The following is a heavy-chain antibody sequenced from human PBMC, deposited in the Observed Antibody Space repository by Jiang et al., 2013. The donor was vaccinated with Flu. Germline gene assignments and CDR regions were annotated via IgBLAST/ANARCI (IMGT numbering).Heavy chain of an antibody. J-gene: IGHJ4*02. Sequence: GAEVKKPGSSVKVSCKASGGTFSSYAISWVRQAPGQGLEWMGGIIPMLGIANYAQKFHGKVMITADKSTSTAYMELSSLRSDDTAVYYCARGRWELLSDVQEGYYFDSWGQGTLVTVSS. D-gene: IGHD1-26*01. CDR2: IIPMLGIA. CDR1: GGTFSSYA. V-gene: IGHV1-69*04. CDR3: ARGRWELLSDVQEGYYFDS.